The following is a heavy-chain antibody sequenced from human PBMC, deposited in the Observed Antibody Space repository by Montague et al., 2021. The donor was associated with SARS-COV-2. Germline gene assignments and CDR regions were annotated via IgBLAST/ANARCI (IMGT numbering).Heavy chain of an antibody. CDR3: ARVAPRYDSITIFRVVIPDWLDP. D-gene: IGHD3-3*01. CDR1: GGSISSYY. V-gene: IGHV4-59*01. Sequence: SETLSLTCTVSGGSISSYYWSWIRQPPGKGLEWIGNIYYSGTTXXXPSXXXRVTISVDTSKNQFSLKLSSVTAADTAVYYCARVAPRYDSITIFRVVIPDWLDPWGQGTLVTVSS. J-gene: IGHJ5*02. CDR2: IYYSGTT.